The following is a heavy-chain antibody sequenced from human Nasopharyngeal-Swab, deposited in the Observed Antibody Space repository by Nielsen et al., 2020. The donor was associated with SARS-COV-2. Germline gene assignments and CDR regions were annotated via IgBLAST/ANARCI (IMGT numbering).Heavy chain of an antibody. V-gene: IGHV4-39*01. J-gene: IGHJ4*02. CDR1: GGSISSSSYY. CDR3: ARHPTTAFDY. Sequence: SETLSLTCTVSGGSISSSSYYWGWIRQPPGKGLEWIGSIYYSGNTYYNPSLKSRVTISVDTSKNQFSLKLSSVTAADTAVYYCARHPTTAFDYWGQGTLVTVSS. D-gene: IGHD4-11*01. CDR2: IYYSGNT.